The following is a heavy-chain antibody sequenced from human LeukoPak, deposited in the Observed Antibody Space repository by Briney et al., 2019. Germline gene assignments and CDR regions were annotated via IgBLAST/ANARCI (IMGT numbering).Heavy chain of an antibody. Sequence: PGGSLRLSCAASGFTFSGSWMSWVRQAPGKGLEWVASINQDGGEKYSLDSVKGRFTISRDNTKSSLYLQMNSLRAKDTAMYYCARYRHLYYWGQGTLVTVSS. J-gene: IGHJ4*02. CDR1: GFTFSGSW. CDR2: INQDGGEK. CDR3: ARYRHLYY. V-gene: IGHV3-7*01. D-gene: IGHD3-16*01.